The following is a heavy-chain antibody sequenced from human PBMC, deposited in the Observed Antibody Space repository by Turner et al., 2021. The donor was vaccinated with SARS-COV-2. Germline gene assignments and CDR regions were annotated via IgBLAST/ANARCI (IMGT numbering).Heavy chain of an antibody. J-gene: IGHJ4*02. CDR3: ARDDLDPDYGFHFDY. CDR2: IWYDGSNK. D-gene: IGHD4-17*01. Sequence: QVQRVVSGGGVVQPGMSLRLSCAASGFPFSRYGTHWVRQAPGKGMGWVAVIWYDGSNKFYADSLRGRFTITRDNSKNTLYLQMNSLRAEDTAVYYCARDDLDPDYGFHFDYWGQGTLVTVSS. V-gene: IGHV3-33*08. CDR1: GFPFSRYG.